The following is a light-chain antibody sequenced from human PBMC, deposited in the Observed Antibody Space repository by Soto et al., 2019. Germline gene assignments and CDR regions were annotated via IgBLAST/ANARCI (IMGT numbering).Light chain of an antibody. Sequence: DLQMTQSPSSQSASVGDRVIITCRASQSISSYLDWYQQKPGNAPNLLIYAASSLQSGVPSRFSGSGSGTDFTLTISSLQPEDFATYYCQQSYSSKWTFGQGTKVDNK. V-gene: IGKV1-39*01. J-gene: IGKJ1*01. CDR1: QSISSY. CDR2: AAS. CDR3: QQSYSSKWT.